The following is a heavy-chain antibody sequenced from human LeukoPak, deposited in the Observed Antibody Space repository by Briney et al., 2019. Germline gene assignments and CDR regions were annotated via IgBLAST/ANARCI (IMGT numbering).Heavy chain of an antibody. CDR1: GGSFSGYY. V-gene: IGHV4-34*01. D-gene: IGHD3-9*01. CDR2: INHSGST. CDR3: ARGARGPLTGYCMSRWFDP. Sequence: SETLSLTCAVYGGSFSGYYWSWIRQPPGKGLEWIGEINHSGSTNYNPSLKSRVTISVDTSKNQFSLKLSSVTAADTAVYYCARGARGPLTGYCMSRWFDPWGQGTLVTVSS. J-gene: IGHJ5*02.